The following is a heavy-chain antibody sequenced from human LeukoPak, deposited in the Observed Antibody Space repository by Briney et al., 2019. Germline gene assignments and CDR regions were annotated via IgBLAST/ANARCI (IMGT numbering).Heavy chain of an antibody. Sequence: GASVKVSCKASGYTFTGYYMHRVRQAPGQGLEWMGGIIPIFGTANYAQKFQGRVTITADESTSTAYMELSSLRSEDTAVYYCARGSRPQGYYYYMDVWGKGTTVTISS. CDR1: GYTFTGYY. V-gene: IGHV1-69*13. D-gene: IGHD6-6*01. CDR2: IIPIFGTA. CDR3: ARGSRPQGYYYYMDV. J-gene: IGHJ6*03.